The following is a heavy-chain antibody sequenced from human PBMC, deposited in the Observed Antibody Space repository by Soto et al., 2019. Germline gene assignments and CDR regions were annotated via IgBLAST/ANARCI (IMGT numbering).Heavy chain of an antibody. V-gene: IGHV4-59*01. CDR2: IYYSGST. D-gene: IGHD2-15*01. J-gene: IGHJ6*02. Sequence: QVQLQESGPGLVKPSETLSLTCTVSGGSISSYYWSWIRQPPGKGLEWIGYIYYSGSTNYNPSLKSRDTISVDTSKNQFSLKLSSVTAADTAVYYCARQPFLGYCSGGSCPTAGMDVWGQGTTVTVSS. CDR1: GGSISSYY. CDR3: ARQPFLGYCSGGSCPTAGMDV.